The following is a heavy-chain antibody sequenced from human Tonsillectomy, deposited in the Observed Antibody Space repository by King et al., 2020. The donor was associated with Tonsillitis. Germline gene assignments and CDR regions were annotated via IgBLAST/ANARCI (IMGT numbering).Heavy chain of an antibody. CDR3: ARESNYLTRLNGFKFDP. J-gene: IGHJ5*02. V-gene: IGHV4-38-2*02. Sequence: MQLQESGPGLVKPSETLSLTCAVSGYSISSGYYWGWIRQPPGKGLEWIGSIYHSGSTYYNPSLKSRVTISVDTSKNQFSLKLSSVTAADTAVYYCARESNYLTRLNGFKFDPWGQGTLVTVSS. D-gene: IGHD5-24*01. CDR1: GYSISSGYY. CDR2: IYHSGST.